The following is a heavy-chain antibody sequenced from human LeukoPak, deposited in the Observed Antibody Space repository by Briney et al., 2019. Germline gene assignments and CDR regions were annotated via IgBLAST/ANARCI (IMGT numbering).Heavy chain of an antibody. Sequence: GGSLRLSCAASGFTFSSYWMQWVRQAPGKGLVWVSRINNDGSWTTYADSVKGRFTVSRDNAKNTLYLQMNSLKTEDTALYYCAKDTNYYGSGSDYWGQGTLVTVSS. CDR2: INNDGSWT. V-gene: IGHV3-74*01. J-gene: IGHJ4*02. D-gene: IGHD3-10*01. CDR1: GFTFSSYW. CDR3: AKDTNYYGSGSDY.